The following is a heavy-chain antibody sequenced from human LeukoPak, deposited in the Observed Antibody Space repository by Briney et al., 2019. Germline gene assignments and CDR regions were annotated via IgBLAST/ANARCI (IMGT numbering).Heavy chain of an antibody. D-gene: IGHD4-17*01. J-gene: IGHJ6*02. CDR3: ARDQYGDYEGSSYYYYYGMDV. V-gene: IGHV3-30-3*01. CDR1: GFTFSSYA. CDR2: ISYDGSNK. Sequence: GGSLRLSCAASGFTFSSYAMHWVRQAPGKGLEWVAVISYDGSNKYYADSVKGRFTISRDNSKNTLYLQMNSLRAEDTAVYYCARDQYGDYEGSSYYYYYGMDVWGQGTTVTVSS.